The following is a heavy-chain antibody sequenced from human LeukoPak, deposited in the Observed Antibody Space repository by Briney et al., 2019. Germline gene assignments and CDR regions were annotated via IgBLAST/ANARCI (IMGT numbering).Heavy chain of an antibody. CDR3: ASPLTGDGDY. CDR2: INSDGSTT. J-gene: IGHJ4*02. Sequence: GGSLRLSCAASGFTFSSYSMNWVRQAPGKGLVWVSRINSDGSTTNYADSVKGRFTISRDNAKNTLYLQMNSLRAEDTAVYYCASPLTGDGDYWGQGILVTVSS. D-gene: IGHD7-27*01. V-gene: IGHV3-74*01. CDR1: GFTFSSYS.